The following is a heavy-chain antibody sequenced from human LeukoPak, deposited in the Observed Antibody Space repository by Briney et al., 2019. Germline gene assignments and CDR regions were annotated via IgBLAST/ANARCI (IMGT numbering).Heavy chain of an antibody. CDR3: ARDRRGYSGYDTYYFDY. D-gene: IGHD5-12*01. J-gene: IGHJ4*02. V-gene: IGHV4-38-2*02. CDR1: GYSISSGYY. Sequence: PSETLSLTCTVSGYSISSGYYWGWIRQPPGKGLEWIGSIYHSGSTYYNPSLKSRVTISVDTSKNQFSLKLSSVTAADTAVYYCARDRRGYSGYDTYYFDYWGQGTLVTVSS. CDR2: IYHSGST.